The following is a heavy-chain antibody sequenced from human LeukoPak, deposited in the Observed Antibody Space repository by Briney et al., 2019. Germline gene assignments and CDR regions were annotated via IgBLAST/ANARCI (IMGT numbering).Heavy chain of an antibody. Sequence: SETLSLTCTVSSGSFSSSSYFCGWIRQPPGMGLEWIATINYSGTTYYNPSLKSRVTTSVDTSNNQFSLKLSSVTAADTAVYYCARLRGGVQLWGDWDQGALVTVSS. D-gene: IGHD1-1*01. J-gene: IGHJ4*01. CDR2: INYSGTT. CDR3: ARLRGGVQLWGD. V-gene: IGHV4-39*01. CDR1: SGSFSSSSYF.